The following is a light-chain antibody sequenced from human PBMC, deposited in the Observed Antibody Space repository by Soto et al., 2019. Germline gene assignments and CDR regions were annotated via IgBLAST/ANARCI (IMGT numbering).Light chain of an antibody. CDR3: SSYTSSDTPYV. V-gene: IGLV2-14*01. CDR2: VNS. J-gene: IGLJ1*01. CDR1: SSDVGDYKY. Sequence: QSALTQPASVSGSPGQSITISCTGSSSDVGDYKYVSWYQQHPDKAPKLLIYVNSNRPSGVSNRFSGSKSCNTASLTISGLQAEDEADYYCSSYTSSDTPYVFGTGTKVTVL.